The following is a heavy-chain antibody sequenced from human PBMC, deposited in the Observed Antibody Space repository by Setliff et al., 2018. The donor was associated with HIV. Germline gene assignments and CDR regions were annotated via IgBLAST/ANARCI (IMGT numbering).Heavy chain of an antibody. D-gene: IGHD4-17*01. CDR3: AAFFVTPLMTQDF. J-gene: IGHJ4*02. CDR1: GGSVSGHY. CDR2: VHHTGYL. V-gene: IGHV4-34*01. Sequence: SETLSLTCAVYGGSVSGHYWGWIRQSPGKGLEWIAEVHHTGYLNYNPSLKSRVTISRDPSTKQFSLKMTSMTAADTAVYYCAAFFVTPLMTQDFWGQGTLVTVSS.